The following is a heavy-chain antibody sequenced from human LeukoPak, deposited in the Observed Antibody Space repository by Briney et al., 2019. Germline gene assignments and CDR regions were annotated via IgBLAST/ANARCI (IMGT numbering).Heavy chain of an antibody. D-gene: IGHD3-22*01. CDR3: ARDSDHYDTSGFSLYYFDS. J-gene: IGHJ4*02. V-gene: IGHV3-48*01. CDR2: ISSGSSTI. CDR1: GFTFRSYS. Sequence: GGSLRLSCVNSGFTFRSYSMNWVRQAPGKGLVWVAYISSGSSTIYHADSVKDRFTISRDNARNSLYLQMNSLRAEDTAVYYCARDSDHYDTSGFSLYYFDSWGQGTLVTVSS.